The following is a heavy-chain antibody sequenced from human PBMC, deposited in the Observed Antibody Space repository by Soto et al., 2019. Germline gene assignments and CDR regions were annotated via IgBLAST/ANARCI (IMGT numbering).Heavy chain of an antibody. D-gene: IGHD3-10*01. V-gene: IGHV4-59*08. Sequence: QVQLQESGPGLVKPSETLSLTCTISGGPMNNYYCSWFRQPRGQGLEWIGYMGYNGFTRYNPSLRSRVAISFDTAKNQFCLNLSSVTAADSAVYYCARQGFGELHGLVDVWGQGITVTVSS. CDR1: GGPMNNYY. CDR2: MGYNGFT. J-gene: IGHJ6*02. CDR3: ARQGFGELHGLVDV.